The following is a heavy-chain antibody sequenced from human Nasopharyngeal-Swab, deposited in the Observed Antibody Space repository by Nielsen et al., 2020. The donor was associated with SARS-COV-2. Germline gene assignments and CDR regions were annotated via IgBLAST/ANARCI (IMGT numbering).Heavy chain of an antibody. D-gene: IGHD3-10*01. CDR2: INWNSDR. J-gene: IGHJ6*02. Sequence: SLKISCAASGFTFDDYAMHWVRQAPGKGLEWVSSINWNSDRVYADSVRGRFTISRDNAKNSLYLQMNSLRAEDTAVYYCARDLSGVRGFYYYYGMDVWGQGTTVTVSS. CDR3: ARDLSGVRGFYYYYGMDV. V-gene: IGHV3-9*01. CDR1: GFTFDDYA.